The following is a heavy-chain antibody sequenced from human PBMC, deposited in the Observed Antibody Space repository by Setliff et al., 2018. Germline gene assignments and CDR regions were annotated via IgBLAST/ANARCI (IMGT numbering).Heavy chain of an antibody. Sequence: GASVKVSCKAFGYTFTKYGIDWVRQAPGQGFEWLGWISPYNGNTDYVYNVRDRITMTTDTSTGTAYMELRSLTSDDSAVYYCARDAPKVVDKFDLWGQGTKVTVSS. CDR1: GYTFTKYG. CDR2: ISPYNGNT. CDR3: ARDAPKVVDKFDL. V-gene: IGHV1-18*01. J-gene: IGHJ3*01. D-gene: IGHD3-22*01.